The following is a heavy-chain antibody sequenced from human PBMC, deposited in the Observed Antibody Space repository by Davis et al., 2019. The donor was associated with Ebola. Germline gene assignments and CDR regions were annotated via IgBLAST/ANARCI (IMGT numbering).Heavy chain of an antibody. Sequence: GYAMDWVRQPPGKGLEWIGYIYYSGSTYYNPSLKSRVTISVDTSKNQFSLKLSSVTAADTAVYYCARSMIVATWWFDPWGQGTLVTVSS. V-gene: IGHV4-31*02. J-gene: IGHJ5*02. CDR2: IYYSGST. D-gene: IGHD3-22*01. CDR3: ARSMIVATWWFDP. CDR1: GYA.